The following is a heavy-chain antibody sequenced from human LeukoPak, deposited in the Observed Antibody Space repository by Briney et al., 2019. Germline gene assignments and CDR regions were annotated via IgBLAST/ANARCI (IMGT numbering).Heavy chain of an antibody. V-gene: IGHV1-46*01. CDR2: INPSGGSR. CDR1: GYTFTGYY. J-gene: IGHJ4*02. CDR3: ARGVAIRDAYNWDQMDY. Sequence: ASVKVSCKASGYTFTGYYMHWVRQAPGQGLEWMGIINPSGGSRTYAQKFLGRVTMTRDTSTSTVYMELSSLRSEDTAVYYCARGVAIRDAYNWDQMDYWGQGTLVTVSS. D-gene: IGHD5-24*01.